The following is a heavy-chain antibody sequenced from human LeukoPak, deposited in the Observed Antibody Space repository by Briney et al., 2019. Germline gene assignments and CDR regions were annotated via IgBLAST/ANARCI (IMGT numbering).Heavy chain of an antibody. CDR2: IYYSGST. J-gene: IGHJ4*02. CDR1: GGSISSHY. CDR3: ARRFQRMATMAYFDY. Sequence: SETLSLTCTVSGGSISSHYWSWIRQPPGKGLEWIGYIYYSGSTNYNPSLKSRVTISVDTSKNQFSLKLSSVTAADTAVYYCARRFQRMATMAYFDYWGQGTLVTVSS. V-gene: IGHV4-59*11. D-gene: IGHD5-24*01.